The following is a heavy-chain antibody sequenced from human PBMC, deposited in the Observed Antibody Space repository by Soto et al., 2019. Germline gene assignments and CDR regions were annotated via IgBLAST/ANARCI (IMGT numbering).Heavy chain of an antibody. CDR1: GFTFDTYG. CDR3: ARVTPGNNLYYFSGLDF. D-gene: IGHD1-1*01. CDR2: ISYEGSNT. J-gene: IGHJ6*02. Sequence: PGESLKISCVASGFTFDTYGIHWVRQAPGKGLQWVALISYEGSNTYYADSGRGRFTISRDNSKNTLYLQMNTLRPEDTGLYYCARVTPGNNLYYFSGLDFWGQGTSVTVSS. V-gene: IGHV3-30-3*01.